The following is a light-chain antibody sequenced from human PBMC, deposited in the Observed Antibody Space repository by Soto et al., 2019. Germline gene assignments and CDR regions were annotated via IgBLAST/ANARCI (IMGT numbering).Light chain of an antibody. CDR1: QNIYSY. Sequence: DIQMTQSPSSLSASVGDRVTITCRASQNIYSYLNWYLQKPGKAPDLLIYAASSLQSGVPSRFIGSGSGTDFTLTISSLQPGDFATYYCQQSYSTPRTFGQGTRVETK. J-gene: IGKJ1*01. CDR3: QQSYSTPRT. V-gene: IGKV1-39*01. CDR2: AAS.